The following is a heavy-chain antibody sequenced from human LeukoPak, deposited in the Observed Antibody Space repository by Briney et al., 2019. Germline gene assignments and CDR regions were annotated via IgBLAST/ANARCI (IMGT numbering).Heavy chain of an antibody. Sequence: SETLSLTCTVSGGSISSYYWSWIRQPPGKGLEWIGYIYYSGSTNYNPSLKSRVTISVDTSKNQFSLKLSSVTAADTAVYYCARHANFVDILTGLVGQEPQGLQSGFDPWGQGTLVTVSS. J-gene: IGHJ5*02. CDR1: GGSISSYY. CDR3: ARHANFVDILTGLVGQEPQGLQSGFDP. D-gene: IGHD3-9*01. CDR2: IYYSGST. V-gene: IGHV4-59*08.